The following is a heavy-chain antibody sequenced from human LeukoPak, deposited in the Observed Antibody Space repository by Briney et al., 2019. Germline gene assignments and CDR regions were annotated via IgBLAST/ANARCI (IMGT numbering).Heavy chain of an antibody. J-gene: IGHJ5*02. CDR1: GGTFSRYA. D-gene: IGHD2-2*01. CDR3: ARVVTPRYCSTPSCYWKGWFDP. V-gene: IGHV1-69*13. Sequence: GASVKVSCKASGGTFSRYAMSRVRQAPGQGLEWMGGIIPIFGTASFAQKFQGRVTITADESTGTAYMELSSLRSEDTAVYYCARVVTPRYCSTPSCYWKGWFDPWGQGTLVTVSS. CDR2: IIPIFGTA.